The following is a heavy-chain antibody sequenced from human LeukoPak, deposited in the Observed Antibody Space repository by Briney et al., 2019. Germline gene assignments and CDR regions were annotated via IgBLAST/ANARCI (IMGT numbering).Heavy chain of an antibody. J-gene: IGHJ4*02. Sequence: SETLSLTCTVSGGSISSYYWSWIRQPPGKGLEWIGSIYYSGSTYYNPSLKSRVTISVDTSKNQFSLKLSSVTAADTAVYYCARVGYSYGSDYWGQGTLVTVSS. CDR3: ARVGYSYGSDY. D-gene: IGHD5-18*01. CDR1: GGSISSYY. V-gene: IGHV4-39*07. CDR2: IYYSGST.